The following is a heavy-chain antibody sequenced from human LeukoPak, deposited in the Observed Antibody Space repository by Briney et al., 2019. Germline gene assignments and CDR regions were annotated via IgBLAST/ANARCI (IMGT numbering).Heavy chain of an antibody. CDR3: AKEIWPTVTTPGHTHFDY. J-gene: IGHJ4*02. D-gene: IGHD4-17*01. CDR1: EFSVGSNY. CDR2: IYSGGST. Sequence: SGGSLRLSCAASEFSVGSNYMTWVRQAPGKGLEWGSLIYSGGSTYYADSVKGRFTISRDNSKNTLYLQMNSLRAEDTAVYYCAKEIWPTVTTPGHTHFDYWGQGTLVTVSS. V-gene: IGHV3-66*01.